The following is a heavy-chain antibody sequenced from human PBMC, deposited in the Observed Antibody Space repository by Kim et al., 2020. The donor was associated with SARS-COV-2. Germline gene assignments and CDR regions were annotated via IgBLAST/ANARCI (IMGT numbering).Heavy chain of an antibody. CDR1: GFTFDTYA. J-gene: IGHJ6*02. CDR3: AKVVVMDGYNYYYYYGMDG. V-gene: IGHV3-23*01. Sequence: GGSLRLSCVASGFTFDTYAMSWVRQAPGKGLEWVSVISGNGVNKFYADSVRGRLTVSRDNSKNTLYLQMNSLRDEDTALYYCAKVVVMDGYNYYYYYGMDGWGQGTAVTVSS. CDR2: ISGNGVNK. D-gene: IGHD3-22*01.